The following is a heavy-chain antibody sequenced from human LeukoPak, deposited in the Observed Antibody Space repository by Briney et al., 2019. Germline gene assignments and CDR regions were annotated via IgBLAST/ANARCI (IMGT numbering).Heavy chain of an antibody. CDR3: ARDSRVSGDY. J-gene: IGHJ4*02. Sequence: ASVKVSCKTSGYTFTGYYIHWVRQAPGQGLEWLGRIDPNSGGTSYAHHFQGRVTMTRDTAISTDYMDLSSLTSDDTAVHYCARDSRVSGDYWGQRTLVTVSS. CDR1: GYTFTGYY. V-gene: IGHV1-2*06. CDR2: IDPNSGGT. D-gene: IGHD2-2*01.